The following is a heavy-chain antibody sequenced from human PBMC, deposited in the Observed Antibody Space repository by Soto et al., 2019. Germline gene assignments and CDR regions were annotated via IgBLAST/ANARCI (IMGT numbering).Heavy chain of an antibody. CDR3: AGASVAGDFDY. CDR1: GGSISSSNW. D-gene: IGHD6-19*01. J-gene: IGHJ4*02. Sequence: SETLSLTCAVSGGSISSSNWWSWVRQPPGKGLEWIGEIYHSGSTNYNPSLKSRVTISVDKSKNQFSLNLSSVTAADTAVYYCAGASVAGDFDYWGQGTLVTVSS. V-gene: IGHV4-4*02. CDR2: IYHSGST.